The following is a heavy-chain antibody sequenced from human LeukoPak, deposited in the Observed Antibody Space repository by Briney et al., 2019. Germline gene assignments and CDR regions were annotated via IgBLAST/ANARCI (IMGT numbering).Heavy chain of an antibody. CDR3: AKDSGEGDTAMVDFDY. D-gene: IGHD5-18*01. Sequence: GGSLRLSCAASGFTFSSYWMHWVRQAPGKGLVWVSRINSDGSSTSYADSVKGRFTISRDNAKNTLYLQMNSLRAEDTAVYYCAKDSGEGDTAMVDFDYWGQGTLVTVSS. V-gene: IGHV3-74*01. J-gene: IGHJ4*02. CDR2: INSDGSST. CDR1: GFTFSSYW.